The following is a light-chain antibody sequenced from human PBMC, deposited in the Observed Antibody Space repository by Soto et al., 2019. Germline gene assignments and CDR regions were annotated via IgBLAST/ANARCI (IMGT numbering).Light chain of an antibody. J-gene: IGLJ1*01. CDR1: SSDVGSYNL. Sequence: QSALTQPASVSGSPGQSITISCTGTSSDVGSYNLVSWYQQHLGKAPKLMIYEGSKRPSGVSNRFSGSKSGNTASLTISGLRAEDEADYYCCSYTGTSTWVFGTGNKLTVL. CDR2: EGS. V-gene: IGLV2-23*01. CDR3: CSYTGTSTWV.